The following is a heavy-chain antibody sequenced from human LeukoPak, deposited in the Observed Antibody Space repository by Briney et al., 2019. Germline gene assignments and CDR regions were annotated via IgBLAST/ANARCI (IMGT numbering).Heavy chain of an antibody. D-gene: IGHD1-7*01. CDR1: GFTFSSYW. CDR3: ARYDWNYGFDY. J-gene: IGHJ4*02. V-gene: IGHV3-7*01. CDR2: IKQDGSDK. Sequence: GGSLRLSCAASGFTFSSYWMSWVRHAPGKGLEWVANIKQDGSDKNYVESVEGRFTISRDNAKNSLYLQMNSLRAADTAVSYCARYDWNYGFDYWGQGTLVTVSS.